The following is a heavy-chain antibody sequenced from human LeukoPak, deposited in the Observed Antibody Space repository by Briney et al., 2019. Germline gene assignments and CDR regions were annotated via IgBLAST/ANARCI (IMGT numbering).Heavy chain of an antibody. J-gene: IGHJ4*02. D-gene: IGHD1-26*01. CDR3: AKSGGYGLIDY. CDR2: IHHSGGT. Sequence: SETLSLTCTVSGYAISSGFYWGWIRQPPGKGLEWIGAIHHSGGTYYNPSLESRVTISIDTSKNQFTLKLNSVTAADTAMYYCAKSGGYGLIDYWGQGTLVTVSS. V-gene: IGHV4-38-2*02. CDR1: GYAISSGFY.